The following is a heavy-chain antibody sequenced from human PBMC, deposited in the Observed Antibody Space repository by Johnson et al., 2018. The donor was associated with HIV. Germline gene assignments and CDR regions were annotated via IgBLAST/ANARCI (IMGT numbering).Heavy chain of an antibody. D-gene: IGHD6-19*01. V-gene: IGHV3-7*01. Sequence: EVQLVESGGGLVQPGGSLRLSCAASGFTFRSYWMTWFRQTPGKGLEWVANINDGGSEKYYVDSVKGRFTISRDNFKNTLYLQMNSLRVEDTAVYYCAKDLGITVAGRGGLDAFDIWGQGTMVTVSS. CDR2: INDGGSEK. CDR1: GFTFRSYW. J-gene: IGHJ3*02. CDR3: AKDLGITVAGRGGLDAFDI.